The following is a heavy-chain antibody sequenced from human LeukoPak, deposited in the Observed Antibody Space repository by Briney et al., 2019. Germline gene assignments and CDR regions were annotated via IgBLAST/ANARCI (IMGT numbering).Heavy chain of an antibody. V-gene: IGHV1-24*01. CDR2: FDPEDGET. Sequence: VASVKVSCKVSGYTLTELSMHWVRQAPGKGLEWMGGFDPEDGETIYAQKFQGRVTMTEDTSTDTAYMELSSLRSEDTAVYYCETAPRFCSSTSCYDPQFAYWGQGPLVPVSS. CDR1: GYTLTELS. D-gene: IGHD2-2*01. CDR3: ETAPRFCSSTSCYDPQFAY. J-gene: IGHJ4*02.